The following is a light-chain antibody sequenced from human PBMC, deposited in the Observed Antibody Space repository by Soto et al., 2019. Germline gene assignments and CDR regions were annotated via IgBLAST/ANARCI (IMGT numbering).Light chain of an antibody. CDR1: QSVSSY. J-gene: IGKJ1*01. Sequence: EIVLTQPPATLSLSPGERATLSCRASQSVSSYLAWYQQKPGQAPRLLIYDASNRATGIPARFSGSGSGTDFTLTISSLEPEDFAVYYCQQRSNWPRTWTFGQGTKVEIK. CDR3: QQRSNWPRTWT. CDR2: DAS. V-gene: IGKV3-11*01.